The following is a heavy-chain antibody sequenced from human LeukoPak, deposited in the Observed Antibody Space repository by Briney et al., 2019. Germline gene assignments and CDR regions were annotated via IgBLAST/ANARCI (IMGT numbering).Heavy chain of an antibody. J-gene: IGHJ4*02. D-gene: IGHD5-12*01. CDR2: TIPIFGTA. V-gene: IGHV1-69*05. Sequence: SVKVSCKASGGTFSSYAISWVRQAPGQGLEWMGGTIPIFGTANYAQKFQGRVTITTDESTSTAYMELSSLRSEDTAVYYCARDSGYDVGAMAYFDYWGQGTLVTVSS. CDR1: GGTFSSYA. CDR3: ARDSGYDVGAMAYFDY.